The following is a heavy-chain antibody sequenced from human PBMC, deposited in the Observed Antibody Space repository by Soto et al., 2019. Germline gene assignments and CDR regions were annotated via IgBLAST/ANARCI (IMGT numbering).Heavy chain of an antibody. CDR2: IYYSGST. Sequence: QVQLQESGPGLVKPSETLSLTCTVSGGSVSSGTYYWSWIRQPPGKGLEWIGYIYYSGSTNYNPSLKSRVTISVDTSKNQYSLKLSSVTAADTAVYYCASYSSGWYDVSYWGQGTLVTVSS. J-gene: IGHJ4*02. CDR3: ASYSSGWYDVSY. D-gene: IGHD6-19*01. V-gene: IGHV4-61*01. CDR1: GGSVSSGTYY.